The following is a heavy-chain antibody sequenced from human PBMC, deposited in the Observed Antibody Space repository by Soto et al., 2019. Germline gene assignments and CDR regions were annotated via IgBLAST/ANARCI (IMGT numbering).Heavy chain of an antibody. D-gene: IGHD2-2*01. Sequence: EVQLLESGGGLVQPGGSLRLSCAASGFTFSSYAMSWVRQAPGKGLEWVSAISGSGGSTYYADSVKGRFTISRDNSKKKLPQQRNSRIGEDNAADYYETDQQVPTPRYYYYYGMDVWGQGTTVTVSS. J-gene: IGHJ6*02. CDR1: GFTFSSYA. V-gene: IGHV3-23*01. CDR3: ETDQQVPTPRYYYYYGMDV. CDR2: ISGSGGST.